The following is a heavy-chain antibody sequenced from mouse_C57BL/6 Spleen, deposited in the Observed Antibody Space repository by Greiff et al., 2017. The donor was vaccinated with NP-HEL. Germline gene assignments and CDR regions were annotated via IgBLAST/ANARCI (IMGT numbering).Heavy chain of an antibody. CDR3: ARSDGYPHYFDY. D-gene: IGHD2-3*01. CDR1: GFNFKNSY. J-gene: IGHJ2*01. V-gene: IGHV14-3*01. CDR2: IDPANGNT. Sequence: EVQLHQSVAELVRPGASVKLSCTASGFNFKNSYMHWVKQRPEQGLEWIGRIDPANGNTKYAPKFQGKATITADTSSNTAYLQLSSLTSEDTAIYYCARSDGYPHYFDYWGQGTTLTVSA.